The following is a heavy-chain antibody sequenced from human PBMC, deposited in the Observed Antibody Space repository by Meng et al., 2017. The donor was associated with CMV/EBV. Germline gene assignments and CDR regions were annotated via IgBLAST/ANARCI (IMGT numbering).Heavy chain of an antibody. J-gene: IGHJ4*02. D-gene: IGHD3-10*01. CDR3: ALLYFGGFDD. CDR1: GASISSYTDY. CDR2: IYHRGYT. V-gene: IGHV4-39*07. Sequence: SETLSLTCTVSGASISSYTDYWGWSRQPPGKGLEWIGNIYHRGYTYYSPSFKNRVTILPDTFNNQFSLHLTSVTAADTAVYYCALLYFGGFDDWGPGTLVTVSS.